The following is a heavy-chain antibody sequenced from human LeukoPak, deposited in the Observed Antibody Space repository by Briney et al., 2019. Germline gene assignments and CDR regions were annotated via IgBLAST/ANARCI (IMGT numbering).Heavy chain of an antibody. CDR3: ARGRITMVRGSRAALGY. CDR2: IIPIFGTA. Sequence: GSSVKVSCKASGGTFSSYAISWVRQAPGQGLEWMGGIIPIFGTANYAQKFQGRVTITTDESTSTAYMELSSLRSEDTAVYYCARGRITMVRGSRAALGYWGQGTLVTVSS. CDR1: GGTFSSYA. V-gene: IGHV1-69*05. J-gene: IGHJ4*02. D-gene: IGHD3-10*01.